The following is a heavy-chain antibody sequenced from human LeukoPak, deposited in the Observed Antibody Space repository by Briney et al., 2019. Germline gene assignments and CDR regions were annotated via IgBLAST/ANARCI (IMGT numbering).Heavy chain of an antibody. CDR1: GSTFTSYW. CDR3: ARVPFGDYAPDY. CDR2: IYPGDSDT. D-gene: IGHD4-17*01. J-gene: IGHJ4*02. V-gene: IGHV5-51*01. Sequence: GESLQISCKGSGSTFTSYWIGWVRQVPGKGREWMGIIYPGDSDTKYSPSFQGQVTISADKSITTAYLQWSSLKASDTAMYYCARVPFGDYAPDYWGQGTLVTVSS.